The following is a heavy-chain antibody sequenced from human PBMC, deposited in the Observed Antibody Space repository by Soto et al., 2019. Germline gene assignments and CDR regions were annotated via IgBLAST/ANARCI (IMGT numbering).Heavy chain of an antibody. CDR3: ARPEYSSSSYGMDV. Sequence: PGGPLRLSCSASGFIFSSHWMHWVRQSAEKGLVWVSQINSDGSSTDYADSVKGRFTNSRDNAKNSLYLQMNSLRDEDTAVYYCARPEYSSSSYGMDVWGQGTTVTVSS. V-gene: IGHV3-74*01. J-gene: IGHJ6*02. D-gene: IGHD6-6*01. CDR1: GFIFSSHW. CDR2: INSDGSST.